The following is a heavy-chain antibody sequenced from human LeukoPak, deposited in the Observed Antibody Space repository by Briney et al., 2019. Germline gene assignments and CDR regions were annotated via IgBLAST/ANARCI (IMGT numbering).Heavy chain of an antibody. D-gene: IGHD4-11*01. CDR3: ARRATVTYYGLDV. Sequence: PGGSLRLSCAASGFXFSSYEINWVRQAPGKGLERVSYINYNGETTYYADSVKGRLTISRDNARNSLFLHMNSLRAEDTAVYYCARRATVTYYGLDVWGQGTTVTVSS. V-gene: IGHV3-48*03. CDR2: INYNGETT. CDR1: GFXFSSYE. J-gene: IGHJ6*02.